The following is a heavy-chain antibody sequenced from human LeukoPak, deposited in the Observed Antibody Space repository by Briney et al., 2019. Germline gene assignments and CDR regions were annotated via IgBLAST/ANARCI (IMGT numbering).Heavy chain of an antibody. Sequence: KPSETLSLTCAVYGGSFSGYYWSWIRQPPGKGPEWIGEINHSGSTNYNPSLKSRVTISVDTSKNQFSLKLSSVTAADTAVYYCARASFRRGYCSGGSCLWAFDIWGQGTMVTVSS. CDR2: INHSGST. D-gene: IGHD2-15*01. V-gene: IGHV4-34*01. CDR3: ARASFRRGYCSGGSCLWAFDI. CDR1: GGSFSGYY. J-gene: IGHJ3*02.